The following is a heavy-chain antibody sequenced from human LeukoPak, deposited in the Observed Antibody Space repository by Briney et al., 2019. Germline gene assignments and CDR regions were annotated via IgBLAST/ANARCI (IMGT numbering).Heavy chain of an antibody. CDR3: ARAPEVSYADY. J-gene: IGHJ4*02. V-gene: IGHV1-2*06. D-gene: IGHD3-10*01. CDR2: INPNSGDT. Sequence: ASVKVSCKASGYTFTGYYMYWVRQAPGQGLEWMGRINPNSGDTNYAQKFQGRVTMTRDTSISTAYVELSRLRSDDTAVYYCARAPEVSYADYWGQGTLVTVSS. CDR1: GYTFTGYY.